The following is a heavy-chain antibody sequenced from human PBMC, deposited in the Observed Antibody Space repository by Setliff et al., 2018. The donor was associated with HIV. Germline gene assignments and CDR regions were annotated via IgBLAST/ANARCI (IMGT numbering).Heavy chain of an antibody. D-gene: IGHD6-6*01. CDR2: IYSSGRT. CDR3: ARSPSYSSSFSYYYYSMDV. Sequence: PSETLSLTCTVSGGSISNYYWSWIRQPAEKGLEWIGRIYSSGRTNYNPSLKSRVTMSLDTSKNQFSLKLSSVTAADTAVYYCARSPSYSSSFSYYYYSMDVWGQGTTVTVSS. CDR1: GGSISNYY. V-gene: IGHV4-4*07. J-gene: IGHJ6*02.